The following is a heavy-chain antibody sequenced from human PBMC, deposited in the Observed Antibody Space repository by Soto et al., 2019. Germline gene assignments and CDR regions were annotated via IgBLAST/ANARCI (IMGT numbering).Heavy chain of an antibody. CDR3: ARDGITVFGVVPAGYIDS. Sequence: WRSLWLSCRVWGLCCSSCATSRFSQAPGKELEWVSAISGSGGNTYYADSVKGRFTISRDNAKNSLYLEMHSLRAEDTALYYCARDGITVFGVVPAGYIDSWGQGTLVTVSS. J-gene: IGHJ4*02. CDR1: GLCCSSCA. V-gene: IGHV3-23*01. D-gene: IGHD3-3*01. CDR2: ISGSGGNT.